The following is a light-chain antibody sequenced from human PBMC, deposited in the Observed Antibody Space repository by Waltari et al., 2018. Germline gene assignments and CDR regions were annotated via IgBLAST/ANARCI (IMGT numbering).Light chain of an antibody. J-gene: IGLJ3*02. Sequence: QSALTPSPSASGPPGKRVPSPGSGGTPNIGSNTATCYQQLPGTAPKLLIYGNSHRPSGVPDRFSGSKSGTSASLAISGLRSEDEADYFCASWDDSLNGLVFGAGTKLTVL. CDR3: ASWDDSLNGLV. V-gene: IGLV1-44*01. CDR2: GNS. CDR1: TPNIGSNT.